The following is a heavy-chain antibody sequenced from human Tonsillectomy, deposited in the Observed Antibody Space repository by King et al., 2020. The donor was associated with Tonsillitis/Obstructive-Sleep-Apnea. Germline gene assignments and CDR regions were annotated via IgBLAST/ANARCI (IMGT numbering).Heavy chain of an antibody. Sequence: VQLVESGGGLVKPGGSLRLSCAASGFTFSESYMNWIRLAPGKGLEWVSYISSSSSYTNYADSVKGRFTISRDNAKKSLYLQMNSLRAEDTAMYYCARFGRKDAFDIWGQGTMVTVSS. CDR1: GFTFSESY. V-gene: IGHV3-11*06. CDR3: ARFGRKDAFDI. J-gene: IGHJ3*02. D-gene: IGHD3-10*01. CDR2: ISSSSSYT.